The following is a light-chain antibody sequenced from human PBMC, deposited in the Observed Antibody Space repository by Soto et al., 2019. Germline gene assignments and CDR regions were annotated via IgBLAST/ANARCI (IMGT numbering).Light chain of an antibody. CDR3: QQYGSSPLT. J-gene: IGKJ4*01. CDR1: QSVSDNY. V-gene: IGKV3-20*01. Sequence: EIVLTQSPGTLSLSPGKRATLSCRASQSVSDNYLAWYQQKPGQAPRLLIYGASSRPTGIPDRYSGSGSGTEFTLTISRLEPEDFAVYYCQQYGSSPLTFGGGTKVDI. CDR2: GAS.